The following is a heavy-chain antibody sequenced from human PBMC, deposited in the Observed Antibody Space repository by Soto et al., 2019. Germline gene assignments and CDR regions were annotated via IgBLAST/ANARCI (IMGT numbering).Heavy chain of an antibody. Sequence: SETLSLTCTVSGGSISSGGYYWSWIRQHPGKGLEWIGYIYYSGSTYYNPSLKSRVTISVDTSKNQFSLKLSSVTAADTAVYYCARVSGYSGYPDYWGQGTLVTVSS. V-gene: IGHV4-31*03. D-gene: IGHD5-12*01. CDR2: IYYSGST. CDR3: ARVSGYSGYPDY. J-gene: IGHJ4*02. CDR1: GGSISSGGYY.